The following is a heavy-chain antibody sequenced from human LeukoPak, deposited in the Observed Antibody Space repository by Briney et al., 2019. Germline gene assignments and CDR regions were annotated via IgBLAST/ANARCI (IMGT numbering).Heavy chain of an antibody. D-gene: IGHD2-15*01. CDR3: ARIYCSGGSCYFGIDY. Sequence: GGSLRLSCAASGFTFSSYWMSWVRQAPGKGLEWVANIKQDGSEKDYVDSVKGRFTISRDSAKNSLSLQMNSLRAEDTALYHCARIYCSGGSCYFGIDYWGQGTLVTVSS. J-gene: IGHJ4*02. V-gene: IGHV3-7*01. CDR1: GFTFSSYW. CDR2: IKQDGSEK.